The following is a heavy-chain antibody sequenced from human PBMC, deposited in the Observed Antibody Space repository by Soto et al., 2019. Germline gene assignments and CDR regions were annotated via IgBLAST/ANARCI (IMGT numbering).Heavy chain of an antibody. CDR3: ARDRAARDYYYGMDV. V-gene: IGHV4-39*07. J-gene: IGHJ6*02. CDR2: IYNSGRT. CDR1: NAPVYSSTYT. Sequence: PSETLSLTCTVSNAPVYSSTYTWGWIRQPPGKGLEWIGSIYNSGRTYYNPSLNSRVTVSVDRSKNQFSLKLSSVTAADTAVYYCARDRAARDYYYGMDVWGQGTTVTVSS. D-gene: IGHD6-6*01.